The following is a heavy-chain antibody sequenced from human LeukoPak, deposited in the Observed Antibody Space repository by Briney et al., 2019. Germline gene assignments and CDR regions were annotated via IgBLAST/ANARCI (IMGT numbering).Heavy chain of an antibody. CDR2: INSDGSST. CDR1: GFTFSSYW. V-gene: IGHV3-74*01. CDR3: ARSPYVAVAGIFDY. J-gene: IGHJ4*02. D-gene: IGHD6-19*01. Sequence: GGSLRLSCAASGFTFSSYWMHWVRQAPGKGLVWVSRINSDGSSTSYADSVKGRFTISRDNAKNTLYLQMNSLRAEDTAVYYCARSPYVAVAGIFDYWGQGTLVTVSS.